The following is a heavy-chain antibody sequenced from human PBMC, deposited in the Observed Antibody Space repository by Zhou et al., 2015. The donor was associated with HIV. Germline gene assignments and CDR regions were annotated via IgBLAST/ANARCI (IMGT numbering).Heavy chain of an antibody. CDR1: GGTFSSYA. Sequence: QVQLVQSGAEVKKPGSSVKVSCKASGGTFSSYAISWVRQAPGQGLEWMGGIIPIFGTANYAQKFQGRVTLTADESSITSYMEVSSLRFDDTAVYYCAREAYCTHTVCPRYYYYGMDVWGQGTTVTVSS. J-gene: IGHJ6*02. V-gene: IGHV1-69*01. D-gene: IGHD2-8*01. CDR2: IIPIFGTA. CDR3: AREAYCTHTVCPRYYYYGMDV.